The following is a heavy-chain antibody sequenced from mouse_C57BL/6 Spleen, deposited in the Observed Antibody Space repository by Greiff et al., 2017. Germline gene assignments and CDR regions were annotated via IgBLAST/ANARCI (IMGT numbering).Heavy chain of an antibody. CDR1: GFTFSDYG. CDR2: ISNLAYSI. Sequence: EVKLVESGGGLVQPGGSLKLSCAASGFTFSDYGMAWVRQAPRKGPEWVAFISNLAYSIYYADTVTGRFTISRENAKNTLYLEMSSLRSEDTAMYYCARHPTRDDWYFDVWGTGTTVTVSS. J-gene: IGHJ1*03. V-gene: IGHV5-15*01. CDR3: ARHPTRDDWYFDV.